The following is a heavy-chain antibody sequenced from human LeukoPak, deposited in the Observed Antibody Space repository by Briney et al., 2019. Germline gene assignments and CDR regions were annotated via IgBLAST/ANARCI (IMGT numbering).Heavy chain of an antibody. Sequence: SETLSLTCTVSGGSISSSSYYWGWIRQPPGKGLEWVRSIYYSGSTYYNPSLKSRVTISVDTSKNQFSLKLSSVTAADTAVYYCARGFITGTSRGYFDYWGQGTLVTVSS. D-gene: IGHD1-7*01. CDR3: ARGFITGTSRGYFDY. CDR2: IYYSGST. J-gene: IGHJ4*02. V-gene: IGHV4-39*07. CDR1: GGSISSSSYY.